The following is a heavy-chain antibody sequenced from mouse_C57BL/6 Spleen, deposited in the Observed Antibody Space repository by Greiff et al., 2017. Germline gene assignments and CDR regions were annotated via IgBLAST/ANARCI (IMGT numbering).Heavy chain of an antibody. V-gene: IGHV1-9*01. D-gene: IGHD3-3*01. J-gene: IGHJ1*03. CDR1: GYTFTGYW. CDR3: ARMRDRRYFDV. CDR2: ILPGSGCT. Sequence: QVQLQQSGAELMKPGASVKLSCKATGYTFTGYWIEWVKQRPGHGLEWIGEILPGSGCTNYNEKFKGKATFTADTSSNTAYMQLSSLTTEDSAIYYCARMRDRRYFDVGGTGTTVTVS.